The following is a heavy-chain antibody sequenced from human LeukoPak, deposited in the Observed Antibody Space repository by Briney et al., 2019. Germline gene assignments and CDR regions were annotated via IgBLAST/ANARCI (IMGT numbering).Heavy chain of an antibody. CDR1: RYSISSGSY. CDR2: IYHSGST. D-gene: IGHD2-2*01. Sequence: PSETLSLTCTVSRYSISSGSYWGWIRQPPGKGLEWIGNIYHSGSTYYNPSLKSRVTISVDTSKNQFPLKLSSVTAADTAVYYCARDGGPAGMGAFDIWGQGTMVTVSS. CDR3: ARDGGPAGMGAFDI. V-gene: IGHV4-38-2*02. J-gene: IGHJ3*02.